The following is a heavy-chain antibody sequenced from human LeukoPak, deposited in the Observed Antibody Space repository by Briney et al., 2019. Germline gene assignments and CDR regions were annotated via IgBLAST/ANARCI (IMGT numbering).Heavy chain of an antibody. J-gene: IGHJ4*02. V-gene: IGHV1-2*02. CDR3: ATLGSVSMVYDY. CDR1: GYTFTGSY. CDR2: INPNSGGT. D-gene: IGHD3-10*01. Sequence: GASVNVSCKASGYTFTGSYMHWVRQAPGQGLEWMGWINPNSGGTNYAQKFQGRVTMTKDTSISTAYMELSRLRSDDTAVYYCATLGSVSMVYDYWGQGTLVTVSS.